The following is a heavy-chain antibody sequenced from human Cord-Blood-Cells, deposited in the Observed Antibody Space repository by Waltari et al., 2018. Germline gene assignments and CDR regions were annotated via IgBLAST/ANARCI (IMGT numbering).Heavy chain of an antibody. Sequence: EVQLVQSGAEVKKPGESLKISCKGSGYSFTSYWIGWVRQMPGKGLEWMGIIYPGDSDTRYSPSFQGQVTISADKSINTAYLQWSSLKASDTAMYYCARLFRYNWNDLRGAFDIWGQGTMVTVSS. CDR1: GYSFTSYW. J-gene: IGHJ3*02. V-gene: IGHV5-51*01. CDR2: IYPGDSDT. CDR3: ARLFRYNWNDLRGAFDI. D-gene: IGHD1-1*01.